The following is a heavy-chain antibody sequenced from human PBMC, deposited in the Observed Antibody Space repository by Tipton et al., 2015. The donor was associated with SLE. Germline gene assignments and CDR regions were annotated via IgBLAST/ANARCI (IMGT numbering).Heavy chain of an antibody. CDR1: GGPISSYY. CDR3: ARAPRLGAFDI. J-gene: IGHJ3*02. Sequence: TLSLTCTVSGGPISSYYWSWIRQPPGKGLEWIGYIYYSGSTNYNPSLKSRVTISVDTSKNQFSLKLSSVTAADTAVYYCARAPRLGAFDIWGQGTMVTVSS. D-gene: IGHD6-19*01. V-gene: IGHV4-59*08. CDR2: IYYSGST.